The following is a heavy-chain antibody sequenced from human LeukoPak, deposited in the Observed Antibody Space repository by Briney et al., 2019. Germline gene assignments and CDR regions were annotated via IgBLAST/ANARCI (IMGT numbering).Heavy chain of an antibody. CDR1: GFTFSSYA. V-gene: IGHV3-23*01. D-gene: IGHD6-19*01. CDR3: ASGSQWLVIDY. Sequence: GGSLRLSCAASGFTFSSYAMSWVRQAPGKGLEWVSAISASGGNTFYADSVKGRFTISRDNSKNTLYLQMNSLRAEDTAVYYCASGSQWLVIDYWGQGTLVTVSS. J-gene: IGHJ4*02. CDR2: ISASGGNT.